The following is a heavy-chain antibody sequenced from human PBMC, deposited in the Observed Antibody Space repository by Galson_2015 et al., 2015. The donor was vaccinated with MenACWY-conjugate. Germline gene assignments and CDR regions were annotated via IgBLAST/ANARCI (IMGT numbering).Heavy chain of an antibody. CDR2: IRDTGSL. CDR3: ARLPTWGSSFGYFDY. J-gene: IGHJ4*02. V-gene: IGHV4-59*08. D-gene: IGHD7-27*01. CDR1: GASISSHH. Sequence: TCTVSGASISSHHWSWFRQPPGKGLEWIAYIRDTGSLKDNPSLKSRVTMSADTSNNQFSLRLISVTAADTAVYYCARLPTWGSSFGYFDYWGQGIVVAVSS.